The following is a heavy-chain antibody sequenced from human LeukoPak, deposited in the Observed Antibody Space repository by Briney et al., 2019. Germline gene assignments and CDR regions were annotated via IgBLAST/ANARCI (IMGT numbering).Heavy chain of an antibody. CDR3: AYVGQIDAFDI. CDR2: INHSGST. CDR1: GGSFSGYY. D-gene: IGHD1-26*01. J-gene: IGHJ3*02. Sequence: TSETLSLTCAVYGGSFSGYYWSWIRQPPGKGLEWIGEINHSGSTNYNPSLKSRVTISVDTSKNQFSLKLSSVTAADMAVYYCAYVGQIDAFDIWGQGTMVTVSS. V-gene: IGHV4-34*01.